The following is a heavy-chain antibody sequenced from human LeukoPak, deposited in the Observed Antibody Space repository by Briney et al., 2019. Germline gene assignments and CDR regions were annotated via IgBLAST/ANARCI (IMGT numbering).Heavy chain of an antibody. Sequence: SETLSLTCAVYGGSFSGYYWSWIRQPPGKGLEWIGEINHSGSTNYNPSLKSRVTMSVDTSKNQFSLKLSSVTTADTAVYYCARVGRGYSYGPFDYWGQGTLVTVSS. CDR1: GGSFSGYY. V-gene: IGHV4-34*01. J-gene: IGHJ4*02. D-gene: IGHD5-18*01. CDR3: ARVGRGYSYGPFDY. CDR2: INHSGST.